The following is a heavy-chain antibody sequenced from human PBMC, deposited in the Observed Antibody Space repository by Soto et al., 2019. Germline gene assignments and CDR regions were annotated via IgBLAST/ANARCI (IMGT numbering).Heavy chain of an antibody. J-gene: IGHJ3*02. Sequence: GESLRLSCAASGFPFRSYWMHWVRQAPGQGLVWVSRINSDGSSTSYADSVKGRFTISRDNAKNTLYLQMNSLRAEDTAVYYCARGEMLPCIDKDYVFDIWGPATMV. D-gene: IGHD2-15*01. CDR3: ARGEMLPCIDKDYVFDI. CDR1: GFPFRSYW. V-gene: IGHV3-74*01. CDR2: INSDGSST.